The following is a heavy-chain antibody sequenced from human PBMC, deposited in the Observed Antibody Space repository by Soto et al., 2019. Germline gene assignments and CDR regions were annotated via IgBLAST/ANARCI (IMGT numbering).Heavy chain of an antibody. J-gene: IGHJ6*02. D-gene: IGHD5-12*01. V-gene: IGHV3-30*03. Sequence: LRLSCAASRFTFKNYALHWVRQAPGKGLEWVAVISFDGEKTYYADSVRGRFTISRDNFKNTLSLQMNNLRIEDAGVYFCAREDDYNYRYFNYGLDVWGQGTTVTVSS. CDR3: AREDDYNYRYFNYGLDV. CDR1: RFTFKNYA. CDR2: ISFDGEKT.